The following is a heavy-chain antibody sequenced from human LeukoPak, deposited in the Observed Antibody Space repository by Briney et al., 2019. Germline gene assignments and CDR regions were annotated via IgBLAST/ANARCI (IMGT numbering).Heavy chain of an antibody. CDR1: GYTLTELS. CDR2: FDPEDGET. Sequence: ASVKVSCKVSGYTLTELSMHWVRQAPGKGLEWMGGFDPEDGETIYAQKFQGRVTMTEDTSTDTAYMGLSSLRSEDTAVYYCATVGYYYGNSFDYWGQGTLVTVSS. V-gene: IGHV1-24*01. CDR3: ATVGYYYGNSFDY. J-gene: IGHJ4*02. D-gene: IGHD3-22*01.